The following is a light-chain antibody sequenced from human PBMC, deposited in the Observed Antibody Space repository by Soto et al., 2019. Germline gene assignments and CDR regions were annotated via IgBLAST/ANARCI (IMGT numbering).Light chain of an antibody. CDR1: QSISSW. V-gene: IGKV1-5*01. J-gene: IGKJ5*01. CDR2: DAS. CDR3: HQRAAPST. Sequence: DIQMTQSPSTLSASVGDRGTITCRASQSISSWLAWYQQXPGKAPKLLIYDASSLESGVPSRFSGSGSGTEFTLTISSLQPDDLAVYYCHQRAAPSTFGQGTRLE.